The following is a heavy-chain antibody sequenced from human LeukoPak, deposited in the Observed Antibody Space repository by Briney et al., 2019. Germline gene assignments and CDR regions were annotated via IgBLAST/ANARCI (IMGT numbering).Heavy chain of an antibody. Sequence: PGGSLRLSCAASGFTFSNYEMNWVRQAPGKGLEWVSYISTSGSTIYYADSVKGRFTISRDNAKNSLYLQMNSLRAEDTAVYYCAELGITMIGGVWGKGTTVTISS. V-gene: IGHV3-48*03. J-gene: IGHJ6*04. D-gene: IGHD3-10*02. CDR3: AELGITMIGGV. CDR2: ISTSGSTI. CDR1: GFTFSNYE.